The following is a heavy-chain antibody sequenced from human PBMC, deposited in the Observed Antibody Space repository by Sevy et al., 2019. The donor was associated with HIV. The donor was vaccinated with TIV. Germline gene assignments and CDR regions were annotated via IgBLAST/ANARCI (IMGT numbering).Heavy chain of an antibody. Sequence: GGSLRLSCAASGFTFDDYGMSWVRQAPGKGLEWVSGINWNGGSTGYADSVKGRFTISRDNAKNSLYLQMNSLRAEDTALYYCAGSALGDYVWGSYRPSWFDPWGQGTLVTVSS. D-gene: IGHD3-16*02. J-gene: IGHJ5*02. CDR1: GFTFDDYG. CDR3: AGSALGDYVWGSYRPSWFDP. V-gene: IGHV3-20*04. CDR2: INWNGGST.